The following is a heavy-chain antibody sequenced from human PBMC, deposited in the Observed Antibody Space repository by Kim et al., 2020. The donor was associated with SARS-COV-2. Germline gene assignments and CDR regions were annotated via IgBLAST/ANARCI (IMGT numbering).Heavy chain of an antibody. CDR3: AKEVNPVATTSLDY. V-gene: IGHV3-9*01. D-gene: IGHD5-12*01. Sequence: AEYWKGRFTDYRDNAKNSLYLQMNRLRAEDTAFYYCAKEVNPVATTSLDYWGQGTLVTVSS. J-gene: IGHJ4*02.